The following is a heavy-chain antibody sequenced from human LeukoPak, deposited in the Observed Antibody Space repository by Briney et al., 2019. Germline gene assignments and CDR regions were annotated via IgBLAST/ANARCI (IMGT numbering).Heavy chain of an antibody. CDR1: GGSISNTNFY. D-gene: IGHD3-3*01. J-gene: IGHJ5*02. V-gene: IGHV4-39*01. CDR2: IYYAGVT. CDR3: ARHSQIFGVVISGFDP. Sequence: SETLSLTCIVSGGSISNTNFYWAWIRQPPGKGLEWIGNIYYAGVTSYNPSLKSRVTISVDTSKSQFSLRLTSVTAADTAVYYCARHSQIFGVVISGFDPWGQGTLVTVSS.